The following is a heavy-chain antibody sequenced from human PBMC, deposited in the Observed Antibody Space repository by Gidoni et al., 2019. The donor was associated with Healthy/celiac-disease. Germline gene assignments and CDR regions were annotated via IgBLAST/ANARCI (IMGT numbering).Heavy chain of an antibody. D-gene: IGHD4-17*01. CDR1: GFSLSTSGVG. CDR3: AHILVRDYYYGMDV. CDR2: IYWDDDK. V-gene: IGHV2-5*02. Sequence: QITLKESGPTLVKPTQTLPLTCTFSGFSLSTSGVGVGWIRQPPGKALEWLALIYWDDDKRYSPSLKSRLTITKDTSKNQVVLTMTNMDTVDTATYYCAHILVRDYYYGMDVWGQGTTVTVSS. J-gene: IGHJ6*02.